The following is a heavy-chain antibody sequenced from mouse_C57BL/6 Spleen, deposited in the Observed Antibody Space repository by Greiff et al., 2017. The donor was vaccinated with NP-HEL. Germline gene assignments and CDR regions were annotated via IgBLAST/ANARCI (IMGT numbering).Heavy chain of an antibody. V-gene: IGHV1-64*01. Sequence: QVQKQQTGAELVKPGASVKLSCKASGYTFTSYWMHWVKQRPGQGLEWIGMIHPNSGSTNYNEKFKSKATLTVDKSSSTAYMQLSSLTSEDSAVYYCARGNYDYDEGLAYWGQGTLVTVSA. J-gene: IGHJ3*01. CDR3: ARGNYDYDEGLAY. CDR2: IHPNSGST. CDR1: GYTFTSYW. D-gene: IGHD2-4*01.